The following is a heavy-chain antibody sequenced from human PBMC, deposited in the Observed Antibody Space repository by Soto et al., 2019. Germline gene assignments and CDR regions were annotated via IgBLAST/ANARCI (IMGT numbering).Heavy chain of an antibody. CDR3: ARVGVAGSLEYFDY. J-gene: IGHJ4*02. Sequence: SETLSLTCTVSGDSINSYYWSWIRQPAGKGLEWIGRISTSGSTKYNPSLKSRVTMPIDTSKSQFSLKLSSVTAADTAVYYCARVGVAGSLEYFDYWGQGSLVTLSS. CDR2: ISTSGST. V-gene: IGHV4-4*07. D-gene: IGHD6-19*01. CDR1: GDSINSYY.